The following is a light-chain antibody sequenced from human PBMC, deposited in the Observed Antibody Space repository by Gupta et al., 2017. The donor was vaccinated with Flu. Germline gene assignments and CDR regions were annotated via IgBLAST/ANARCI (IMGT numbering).Light chain of an antibody. CDR2: EVS. V-gene: IGLV2-14*01. Sequence: QSALTQPASVSVSPGQSITISCTGTSSDVGGYNYVSWYQQPPAKAPIRRRYEVSNRPSGVSNRFYGAKSGTKANMHISGLQAEDYSSESSSSYPSSILVVGGGTKLTVL. CDR1: SSDVGGYNY. CDR3: SSYPSSILV. J-gene: IGLJ3*02.